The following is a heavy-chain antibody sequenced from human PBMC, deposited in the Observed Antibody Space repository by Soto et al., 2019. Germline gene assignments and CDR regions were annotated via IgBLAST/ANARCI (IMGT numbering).Heavy chain of an antibody. V-gene: IGHV4-59*08. Sequence: SETLSLTCTVSGGSISQLYWSWIRQPPGKGLEWIGYIYSSGSTNYNPSLMSRVAMSADTPKNQLTLNLTSVTAADTAVYYCVRRGGHGYNYFDDWGQGSRVTVAS. CDR2: IYSSGST. J-gene: IGHJ4*02. CDR1: GGSISQLY. CDR3: VRRGGHGYNYFDD. D-gene: IGHD5-12*01.